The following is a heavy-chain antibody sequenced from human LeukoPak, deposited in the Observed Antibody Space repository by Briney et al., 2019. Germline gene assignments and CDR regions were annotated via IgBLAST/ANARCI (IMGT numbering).Heavy chain of an antibody. J-gene: IGHJ6*02. Sequence: PGGSLRLPCAASGFTFSSYTMNWVRQAPGKGLEWVSSISSSSSYMYYADSVKGRFTISRDNAKNSLYLQMNSLRAEDTAVYYCARDRDVPAIGMDVWGQGTTVTVSS. CDR1: GFTFSSYT. CDR3: ARDRDVPAIGMDV. V-gene: IGHV3-21*06. CDR2: ISSSSSYM.